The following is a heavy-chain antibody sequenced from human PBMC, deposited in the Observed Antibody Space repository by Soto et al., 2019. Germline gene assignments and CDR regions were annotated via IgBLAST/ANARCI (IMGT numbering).Heavy chain of an antibody. J-gene: IGHJ4*02. CDR1: GGLFSSYA. CDR3: ARGVRLHCDN. V-gene: IGHV1-69*13. CDR2: IIPVFDTV. Sequence: SVKVSCKDTGGLFSSYAVSGVRQAPGQGLEWMGGIIPVFDTVYYAQKFQGRVTITADESTNTAYMELSSLSAEDTALYYCARGVRLHCDNWGQGTLVTVSS.